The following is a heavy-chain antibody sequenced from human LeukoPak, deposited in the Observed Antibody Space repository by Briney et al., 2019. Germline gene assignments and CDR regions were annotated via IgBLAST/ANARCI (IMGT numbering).Heavy chain of an antibody. Sequence: GGSLRLSCAASGFTFSSYSMNWVRRAPGKGLEWVSYISSSSSTIYDADSVKGRFTISRDNAKNSLYLQMNSLRAEDTAVYYCARGSTTVTTVYDYWGQGTLVTVSS. D-gene: IGHD4-17*01. CDR3: ARGSTTVTTVYDY. V-gene: IGHV3-48*01. CDR2: ISSSSSTI. J-gene: IGHJ4*02. CDR1: GFTFSSYS.